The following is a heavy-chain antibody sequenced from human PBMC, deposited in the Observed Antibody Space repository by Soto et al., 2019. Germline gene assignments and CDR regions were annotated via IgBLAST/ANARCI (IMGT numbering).Heavy chain of an antibody. CDR1: GYTFTSYA. Sequence: QVQLVQSGAEVKKPGASVKVSCKASGYTFTSYAMHWVRQAPGQRLEWMGWINAGNGNTKYSQKFQGRVTITRDTSASTAYMEVSSLRSEDTAVYYCARGWFGELWYYYYYMDVWGKGTTVTVSS. V-gene: IGHV1-3*01. CDR2: INAGNGNT. CDR3: ARGWFGELWYYYYYMDV. D-gene: IGHD3-10*01. J-gene: IGHJ6*03.